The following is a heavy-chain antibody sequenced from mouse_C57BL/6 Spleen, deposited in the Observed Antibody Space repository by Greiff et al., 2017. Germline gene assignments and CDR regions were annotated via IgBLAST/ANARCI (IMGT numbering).Heavy chain of an antibody. J-gene: IGHJ3*01. CDR2: IYPGDGDT. CDR1: GYAFSSYW. Sequence: LVESGAELVKPGASVKISCKASGYAFSSYWMNWVKQRPGKGLEWIGQIYPGDGDTNYNGKFKGKATLTADKSSSTAYMQLSSLTSEDSAVYFCARDDYDVFAYWGQGTLVTVSA. V-gene: IGHV1-80*01. D-gene: IGHD2-4*01. CDR3: ARDDYDVFAY.